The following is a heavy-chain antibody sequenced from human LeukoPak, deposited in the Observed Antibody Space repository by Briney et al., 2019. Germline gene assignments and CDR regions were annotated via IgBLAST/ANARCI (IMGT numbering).Heavy chain of an antibody. V-gene: IGHV4-38-2*02. CDR1: GYSISSGFY. J-gene: IGHJ4*02. CDR2: IYHSGST. CDR3: ASMKWELPRDSFYFDY. D-gene: IGHD1-26*01. Sequence: PSETLSLTCTVSGYSISSGFYWGWIRQPPGKGLEWIGSIYHSGSTYYNPSLKSRVTISVDTSKNQSSLKLSSVTAADTAVYYCASMKWELPRDSFYFDYWGQGTLVTVSS.